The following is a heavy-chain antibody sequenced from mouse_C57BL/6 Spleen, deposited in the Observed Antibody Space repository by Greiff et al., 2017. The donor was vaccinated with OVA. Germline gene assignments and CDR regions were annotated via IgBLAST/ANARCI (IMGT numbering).Heavy chain of an antibody. CDR2: IYPRSGNT. CDR3: VPYSNYAMDY. V-gene: IGHV1-81*01. J-gene: IGHJ4*01. D-gene: IGHD2-5*01. Sequence: VQLVESGAELARPGASVKLSCKASGYTFTSYGISWVKQRTGQGLEWIGEIYPRSGNTYYNEKFKGKATLTADKSSSTAYMELRSLTSEDSAVYFCVPYSNYAMDYWGQGTSVTVSS. CDR1: GYTFTSYG.